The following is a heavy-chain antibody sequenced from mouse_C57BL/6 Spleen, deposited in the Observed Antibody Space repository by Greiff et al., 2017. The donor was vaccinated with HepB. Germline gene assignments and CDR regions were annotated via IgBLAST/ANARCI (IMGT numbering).Heavy chain of an antibody. V-gene: IGHV6-6*01. CDR3: TRGDLRNYFDY. CDR2: IRNKANNHAT. CDR1: GFTFSDAW. J-gene: IGHJ2*01. Sequence: EVQLQESGGGLVQPGGSMKLSCAASGFTFSDAWMDWVRQSPEKGLEWVAEIRNKANNHATYYAESVKGRFTISRDDSKSSVYLQMNSLRAEDTGIYYCTRGDLRNYFDYWGQGTTLTVSS.